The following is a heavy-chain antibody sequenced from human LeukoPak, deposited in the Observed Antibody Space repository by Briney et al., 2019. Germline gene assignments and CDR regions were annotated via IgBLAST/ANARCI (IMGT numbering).Heavy chain of an antibody. J-gene: IGHJ4*02. CDR3: AKDLVSGSEGYYFDY. D-gene: IGHD3-10*01. V-gene: IGHV3-23*01. Sequence: GGSLRLSCAASGFTFSSYAMSWVRQAPGQWLEWVSAISGSGGSTYYADSVKGRFTISRDNSKNTLYLQMNSLRAEDTAVYYCAKDLVSGSEGYYFDYWGQGTLVTVSS. CDR1: GFTFSSYA. CDR2: ISGSGGST.